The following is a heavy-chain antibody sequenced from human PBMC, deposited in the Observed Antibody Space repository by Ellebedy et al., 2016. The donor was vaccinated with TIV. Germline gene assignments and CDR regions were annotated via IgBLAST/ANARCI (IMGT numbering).Heavy chain of an antibody. J-gene: IGHJ4*02. CDR1: GFTFSSYW. D-gene: IGHD4-17*01. Sequence: GESLKISXAASGFTFSSYWMSWVRQAPGKGLEWVANIKQDGSEKYYVDSVKGRFTISRDNAKNSLYLQMNSLRAEDTAVYYCARLRRAGGQVDYWGQGTLVTVSS. CDR3: ARLRRAGGQVDY. CDR2: IKQDGSEK. V-gene: IGHV3-7*01.